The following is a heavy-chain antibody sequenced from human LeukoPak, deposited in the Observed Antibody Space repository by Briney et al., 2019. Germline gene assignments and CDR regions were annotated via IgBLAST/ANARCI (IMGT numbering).Heavy chain of an antibody. CDR2: IIPIFGTA. J-gene: IGHJ6*02. D-gene: IGHD2-21*02. CDR1: GGTFSSYA. CDR3: ARTIVVVTATLEESYYGMDV. Sequence: SVTVSFKASGGTFSSYAISWVRQAPGQGLEGMGGIIPIFGTANYAQKFQGRVTITADESTSTAYRELSSLRSEDTAVYYCARTIVVVTATLEESYYGMDVWGQGTTVTVSS. V-gene: IGHV1-69*01.